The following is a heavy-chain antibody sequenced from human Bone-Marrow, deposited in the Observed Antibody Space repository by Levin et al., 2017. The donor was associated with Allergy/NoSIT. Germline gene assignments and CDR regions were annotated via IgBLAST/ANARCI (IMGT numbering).Heavy chain of an antibody. CDR1: GFSFNTYA. CDR2: IWYDGSNK. V-gene: IGHV3-33*01. CDR3: AREKYTSGWYYFDH. D-gene: IGHD6-19*01. Sequence: PGESLKISCAASGFSFNTYAMHWVRQAPGKGLEWVALIWYDGSNKYYVDSIKGRFTISRDNSKSTLYLQMNSLRAEDTAVYYCAREKYTSGWYYFDHWGQGTLVTVSS. J-gene: IGHJ4*02.